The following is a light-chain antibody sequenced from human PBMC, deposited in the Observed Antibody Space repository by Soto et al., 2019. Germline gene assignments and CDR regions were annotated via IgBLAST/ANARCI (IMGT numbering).Light chain of an antibody. CDR3: QQYNSYSGT. CDR2: KAS. CDR1: QSISSW. J-gene: IGKJ1*01. Sequence: DIQMTQSPSSVSASVGDRVTITCRASQSISSWLAWYPQTRGKAPKFXIYKASSLDSGVPSRFSGSGAGTEFTRTISSLQPDDVATDYCQQYNSYSGTFGQGTKVDIK. V-gene: IGKV1-5*03.